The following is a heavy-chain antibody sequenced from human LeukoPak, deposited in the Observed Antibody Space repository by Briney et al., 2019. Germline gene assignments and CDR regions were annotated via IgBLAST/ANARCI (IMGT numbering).Heavy chain of an antibody. CDR2: ISSGSSYI. D-gene: IGHD2-8*01. CDR1: GFTFSSYS. Sequence: GGSLRLSCAASGFTFSSYSMNWVRQAPGKGLEWVSSISSGSSYIYYADSVKGRFTISRDNGKNSLYLQMNSLRAEDTAVYYCAKDGPKYCSNGVCYAPVDPWGQGTLVTVSS. J-gene: IGHJ5*02. V-gene: IGHV3-21*01. CDR3: AKDGPKYCSNGVCYAPVDP.